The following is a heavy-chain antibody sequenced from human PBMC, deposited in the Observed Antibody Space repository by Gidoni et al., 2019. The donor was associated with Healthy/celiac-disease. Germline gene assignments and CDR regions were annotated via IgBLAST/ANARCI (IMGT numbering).Heavy chain of an antibody. D-gene: IGHD5-18*01. CDR1: GFTFISYG. CDR3: AREGGVDTAMVSSYYYYGMDV. J-gene: IGHJ6*02. Sequence: QVQLVESGGGVVQPGRSLRLSCAASGFTFISYGMHWVRQAPGKGLEWVAVIWYDGSNKFYADSVKGRFTISRDNSKNTLYLQMNSLRAEDTAVYYCAREGGVDTAMVSSYYYYGMDVWGQGTTVTVSS. CDR2: IWYDGSNK. V-gene: IGHV3-33*01.